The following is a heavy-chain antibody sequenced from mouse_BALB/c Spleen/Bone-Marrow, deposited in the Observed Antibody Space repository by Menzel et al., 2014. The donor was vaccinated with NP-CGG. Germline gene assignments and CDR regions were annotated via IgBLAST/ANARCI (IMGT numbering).Heavy chain of an antibody. D-gene: IGHD1-1*01. CDR3: ARKGLLRFFYY. CDR1: GYSFTGYN. V-gene: IGHV1S135*01. CDR2: IDPYYGGT. Sequence: EVQLVESGPELEKPGASVKISCKASGYSFTGYNMNWVKQSNGKSLEWVGNIDPYYGGTNYNQKFKGKATLTVDKSSSPCYMQLKNLTSEDSAVYYCARKGLLRFFYYWGQGTALTVSS. J-gene: IGHJ2*01.